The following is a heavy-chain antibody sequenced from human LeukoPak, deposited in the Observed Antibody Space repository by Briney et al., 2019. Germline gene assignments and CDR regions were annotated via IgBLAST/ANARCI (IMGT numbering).Heavy chain of an antibody. D-gene: IGHD6-19*01. CDR2: ISSSSSYI. CDR3: ARASVAGLDY. J-gene: IGHJ4*02. Sequence: GGSLRLSCAASGFTFSRNGMNWVRQAPGKGLEWVSSISSSSSYIYYADSVKGRFTISRDNAKNSLYLQMNSLRAEDTAVYYCARASVAGLDYWGQGTLVTVSS. CDR1: GFTFSRNG. V-gene: IGHV3-21*01.